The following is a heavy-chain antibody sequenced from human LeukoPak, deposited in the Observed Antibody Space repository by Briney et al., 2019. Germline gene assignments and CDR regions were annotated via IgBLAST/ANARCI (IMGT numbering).Heavy chain of an antibody. CDR3: ARHYGP. D-gene: IGHD3-16*01. Sequence: SETLSLTCTVSGGSVRSGSFYWNWIRQPPGKGLEWIGYMHSSGSTSYNPSLKSRVTISVDTSKNQFSLKLNSVTATDTAVYYCARHYGPWGQGTLVTVSS. V-gene: IGHV4-61*01. CDR2: MHSSGST. CDR1: GGSVRSGSFY. J-gene: IGHJ4*02.